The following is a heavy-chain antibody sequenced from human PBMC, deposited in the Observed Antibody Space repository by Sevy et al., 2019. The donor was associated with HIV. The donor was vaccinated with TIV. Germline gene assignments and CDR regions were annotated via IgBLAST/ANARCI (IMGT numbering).Heavy chain of an antibody. Sequence: SETLSLTCTVSGASISSSGYYWGWIRQPPGKGLEWIASINYSGITFYNPSLKSRVTISADTSENQFSLRLSSVTAADTAIYYRAGPILTYTSGWNYFDFWGQGTVVTVSS. CDR2: INYSGIT. CDR3: AGPILTYTSGWNYFDF. J-gene: IGHJ4*02. D-gene: IGHD6-19*01. V-gene: IGHV4-39*01. CDR1: GASISSSGYY.